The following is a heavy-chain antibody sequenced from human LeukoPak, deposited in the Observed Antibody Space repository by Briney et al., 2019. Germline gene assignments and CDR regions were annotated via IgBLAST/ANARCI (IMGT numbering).Heavy chain of an antibody. CDR3: AKGQYQLLFVSLRGYYFDY. Sequence: PGGSLRLSCAASGFTFSSYAMSWVRQAPGKELEWVSAISGSGGSTYYADSVKGRFTISRDNSKNTLYLQMNSLRAEDTAVYYCAKGQYQLLFVSLRGYYFDYWGQGTLVTVSS. V-gene: IGHV3-23*01. D-gene: IGHD2-2*01. CDR1: GFTFSSYA. CDR2: ISGSGGST. J-gene: IGHJ4*02.